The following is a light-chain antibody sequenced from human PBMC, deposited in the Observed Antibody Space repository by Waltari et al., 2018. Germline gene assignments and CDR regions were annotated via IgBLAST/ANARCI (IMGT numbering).Light chain of an antibody. J-gene: IGLJ3*02. Sequence: QSLLTQPPSVSGPPGQTVPISCSGSTPNIGSHSVTWYHHVPGTAPQLLIFSDRQRHSGVPDRFSASKSGATASLVISGLQSEDEGDYYCAAWDDALTGPLFGGGTKLTVL. CDR1: TPNIGSHS. CDR3: AAWDDALTGPL. V-gene: IGLV1-44*01. CDR2: SDR.